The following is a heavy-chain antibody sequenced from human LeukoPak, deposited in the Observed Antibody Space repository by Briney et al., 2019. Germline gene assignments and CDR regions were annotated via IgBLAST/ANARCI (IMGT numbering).Heavy chain of an antibody. CDR3: ARAAAAGTVDY. V-gene: IGHV3-7*01. D-gene: IGHD6-13*01. CDR2: VNQDGSEQ. CDR1: GFTSSSYW. Sequence: PGGSLRLSCVVSGFTSSSYWMSWVRQAPGKGLEWVANVNQDGSEQYYVDSVKGRFIISKDNAKNSLYLQMNSLRVEDTAVYYCARAAAAGTVDYWSQGTLVIVSS. J-gene: IGHJ4*02.